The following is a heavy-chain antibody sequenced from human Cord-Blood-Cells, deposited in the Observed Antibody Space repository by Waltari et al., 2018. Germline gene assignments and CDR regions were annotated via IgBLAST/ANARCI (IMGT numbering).Heavy chain of an antibody. D-gene: IGHD3-10*01. CDR2: INHSGST. J-gene: IGHJ5*02. CDR1: GGSFSGYY. V-gene: IGHV4-34*01. CDR3: ARGGEDNWFDP. Sequence: QVQLQQWGAGLLKPSVTLSLTCAVYGGSFSGYYWSWIRQPPGKGLEWIGEINHSGSTNYNPSLKSRVTISVDTSKNQFSLKLSSVTAADTAVYYCARGGEDNWFDPWGQGTLVTVSS.